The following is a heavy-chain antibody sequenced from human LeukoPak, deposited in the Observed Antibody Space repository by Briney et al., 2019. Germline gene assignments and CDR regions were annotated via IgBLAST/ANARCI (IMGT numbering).Heavy chain of an antibody. D-gene: IGHD6-6*01. V-gene: IGHV4-34*01. CDR3: ARGAHSIAARRNWFDP. CDR1: GGSFSGYY. J-gene: IGHJ5*02. CDR2: INHSGST. Sequence: SETLSLTCAVYGGSFSGYYWSWIRQPPGKGLEWIGGINHSGSTNYNPSLKSRVTISVDTSKNQFSLKLSSVTAADTAVYYCARGAHSIAARRNWFDPWGQGTLVTVSS.